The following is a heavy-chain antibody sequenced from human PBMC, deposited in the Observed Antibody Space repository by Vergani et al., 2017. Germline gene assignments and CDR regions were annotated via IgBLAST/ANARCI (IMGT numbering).Heavy chain of an antibody. CDR3: ARGSCLGCSCYKPLFGY. J-gene: IGHJ4*02. CDR1: GGSINSHNYY. V-gene: IGHV4-61*02. D-gene: IGHD3-22*01. Sequence: QVQLQESGPGLVKPSQTLSLTCTVSGGSINSHNYYWSWIRQPAGKGLEWIGRIHTSGSTNYNPSLKSRVTMSEDTSKNQFSLNLTSVTAADTAVYFCARGSCLGCSCYKPLFGYWGQGILVTVSS. CDR2: IHTSGST.